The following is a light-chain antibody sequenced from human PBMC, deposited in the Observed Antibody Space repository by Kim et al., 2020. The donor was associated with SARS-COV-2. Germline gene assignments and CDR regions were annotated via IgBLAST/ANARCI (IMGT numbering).Light chain of an antibody. J-gene: IGLJ1*01. Sequence: QSITISCTGTSSDVGGYNYVSWYQQHPGKAPKLMIYDVSNRPSGVPNRFSGSKSGNTASLTISGLQAEDEADYYCSSYTSSSTYVFGTGTKVTVL. CDR2: DVS. CDR1: SSDVGGYNY. CDR3: SSYTSSSTYV. V-gene: IGLV2-14*03.